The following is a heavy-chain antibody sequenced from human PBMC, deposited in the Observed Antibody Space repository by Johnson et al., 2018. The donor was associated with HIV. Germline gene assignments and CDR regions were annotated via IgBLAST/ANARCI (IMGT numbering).Heavy chain of an antibody. J-gene: IGHJ3*02. CDR2: ISWNSGSI. V-gene: IGHV3-9*01. Sequence: QLVESGEGLVQPGRSLRLSCAASGFTFDDYAMHWVRQAPGKGLEWVSGISWNSGSIGYADSVKGRFTISRDNAKNSLYLQMNSLRAEDTALYYCAKDADYYDRSVAFDIWGQGTMVTVSS. CDR3: AKDADYYDRSVAFDI. CDR1: GFTFDDYA. D-gene: IGHD3-22*01.